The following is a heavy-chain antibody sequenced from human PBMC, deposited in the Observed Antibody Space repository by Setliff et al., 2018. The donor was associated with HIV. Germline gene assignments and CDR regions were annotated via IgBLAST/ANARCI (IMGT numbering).Heavy chain of an antibody. V-gene: IGHV4-39*01. J-gene: IGHJ6*03. CDR1: GGSISSSSYY. CDR2: IYYRGST. CDR3: ARGRYRSRWYASDHYYIDV. D-gene: IGHD6-13*01. Sequence: SETLSLTCTVSGGSISSSSYYWGWIRQPPGKGLQWIGSIYYRGSTYYNPSLKSRVTISVDTSKSQFSLKLRSVTAADTALYYCARGRYRSRWYASDHYYIDVWGKGTTVTVA.